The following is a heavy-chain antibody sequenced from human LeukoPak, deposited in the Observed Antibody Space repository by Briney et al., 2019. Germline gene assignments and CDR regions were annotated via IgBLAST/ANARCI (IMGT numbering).Heavy chain of an antibody. CDR1: GFTFSSYW. V-gene: IGHV3-7*03. Sequence: GGSLRLSCVASGFTFSSYWMSWVRQAPGEGLEWVANIKQDGTEKNYVDSVKGRFTISRDNAKNSLYLQMNSLRAEDTAVYYCAKTGTPWYYFDYWGQGTLVTVSS. CDR3: AKTGTPWYYFDY. CDR2: IKQDGTEK. J-gene: IGHJ4*02. D-gene: IGHD1-1*01.